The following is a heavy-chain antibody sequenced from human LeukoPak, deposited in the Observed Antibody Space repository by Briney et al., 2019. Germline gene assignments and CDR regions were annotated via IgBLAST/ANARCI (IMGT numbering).Heavy chain of an antibody. Sequence: PGGSLRLSCVVSGFTFSSHGMHWVRQAPGKGLEWVAVISYDGSNKYYADSVKGRFTISRDNSKNTLYLQMNSLRAEDTAVYYCAKRGYYYDSSGYYSRTYFDYWGQGTLVIVSS. CDR3: AKRGYYYDSSGYYSRTYFDY. D-gene: IGHD3-22*01. V-gene: IGHV3-30*18. CDR1: GFTFSSHG. CDR2: ISYDGSNK. J-gene: IGHJ4*02.